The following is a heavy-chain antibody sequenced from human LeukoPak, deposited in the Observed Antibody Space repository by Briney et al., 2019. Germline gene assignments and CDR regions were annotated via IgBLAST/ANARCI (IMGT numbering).Heavy chain of an antibody. Sequence: GGSLRLSCAGSGFTFSSYRMHWVRQAPGKGLVWVSRISSDGSSTTYADSVKGRFTISRDNAKNTLYLQMNSLRDEDTAAYYCARDMVYWGQGTLVTVSS. J-gene: IGHJ4*02. V-gene: IGHV3-74*01. CDR3: ARDMVY. CDR2: ISSDGSST. CDR1: GFTFSSYR. D-gene: IGHD3-10*01.